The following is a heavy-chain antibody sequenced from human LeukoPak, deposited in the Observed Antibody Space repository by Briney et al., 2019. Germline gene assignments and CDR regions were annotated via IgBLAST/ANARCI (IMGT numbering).Heavy chain of an antibody. CDR3: ARSSGYSSSVGLNWFDT. J-gene: IGHJ5*02. V-gene: IGHV4-39*01. CDR1: GGSISSSSYY. CDR2: IDYSGST. D-gene: IGHD6-13*01. Sequence: PSETLSLTCTVSGGSISSSSYYWGWIRHPPGKGLEWIGRIDYSGSTYSNPSLRSRVTISVDTSKNQFSLKLSSVAAADTAVYYWARSSGYSSSVGLNWFDTWGQGTLVTVS.